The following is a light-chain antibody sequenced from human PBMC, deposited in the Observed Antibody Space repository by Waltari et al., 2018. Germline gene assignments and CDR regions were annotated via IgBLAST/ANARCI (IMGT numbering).Light chain of an antibody. V-gene: IGLV2-14*03. Sequence: QSALTQPASVSGSPGQSITISCTGTSSDVGGYNYVSWYQQHPGKAPKLMIYDVTHRPSGVLTRFSGSKSGNTASLTISGLQAEDEADYYCNSYTSSSTRGVFGGGTKLTVL. J-gene: IGLJ3*02. CDR3: NSYTSSSTRGV. CDR1: SSDVGGYNY. CDR2: DVT.